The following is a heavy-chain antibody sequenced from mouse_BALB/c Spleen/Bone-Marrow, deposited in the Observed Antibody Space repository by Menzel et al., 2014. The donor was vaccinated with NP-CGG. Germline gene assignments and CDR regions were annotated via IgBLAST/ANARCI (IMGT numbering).Heavy chain of an antibody. D-gene: IGHD4-1*01. CDR3: ARQTGTGAMDY. CDR1: EFDFSRYW. Sequence: DVKLVESGGGLVQPGGSLNLSCAASEFDFSRYWMSWARQAPGKGQEWIGEINPGSSTINYTPSLKDKFIISRDNAKNTLYLQMSKVRSEDTALYYCARQTGTGAMDYWGQGTSVTVSS. J-gene: IGHJ4*01. CDR2: INPGSSTI. V-gene: IGHV4-2*02.